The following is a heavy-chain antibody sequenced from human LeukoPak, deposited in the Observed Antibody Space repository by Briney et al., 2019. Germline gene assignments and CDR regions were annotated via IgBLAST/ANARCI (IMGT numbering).Heavy chain of an antibody. CDR2: IYTSGST. D-gene: IGHD5-18*01. CDR3: AGLRYSYASH. CDR1: GGSISSGSYY. V-gene: IGHV4-61*02. Sequence: TSSQTLSLTCTVSGGSISSGSYYWSWIRQPAGKGLEWIGRIYTSGSTNYNPSLKSRVTISVDTSKNQFSLKLSSVTAADTAVYYCAGLRYSYASHWGQGTLVTVSS. J-gene: IGHJ4*02.